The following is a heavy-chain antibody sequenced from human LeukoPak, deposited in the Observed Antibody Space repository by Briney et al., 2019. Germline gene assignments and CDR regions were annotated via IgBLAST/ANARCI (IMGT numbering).Heavy chain of an antibody. CDR1: GFTFSSYN. CDR3: ARRRGHGYTFDF. V-gene: IGHV3-21*01. J-gene: IGHJ4*02. Sequence: KSGGSLRLSCAASGFTFSSYNMNWVRQAPGKGLEWVSFISTSSSYIYYADSVKGRFTISRDNAKNSLYLQMNSLRAEDTALYYCARRRGHGYTFDFWGQGTLATVSS. CDR2: ISTSSSYI. D-gene: IGHD5-18*01.